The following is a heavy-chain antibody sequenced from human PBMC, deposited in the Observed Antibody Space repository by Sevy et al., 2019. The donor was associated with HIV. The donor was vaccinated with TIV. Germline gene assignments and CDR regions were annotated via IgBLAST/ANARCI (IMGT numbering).Heavy chain of an antibody. CDR1: GVTFSSYG. Sequence: GGSLRLSCAASGVTFSSYGIHWVRQAPGKGLEWVAVISYDGSKKNHAESLKGRFTISRDNSKNTLYLEMSSLRPEDTALYYCAHPSGLYGYYYGMDVWGQGTTVTVSS. CDR2: ISYDGSKK. D-gene: IGHD3-3*01. CDR3: AHPSGLYGYYYGMDV. V-gene: IGHV3-30*03. J-gene: IGHJ6*02.